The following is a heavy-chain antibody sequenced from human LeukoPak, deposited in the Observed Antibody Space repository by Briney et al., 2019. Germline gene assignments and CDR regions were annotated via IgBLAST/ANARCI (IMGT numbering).Heavy chain of an antibody. V-gene: IGHV3-48*01. J-gene: IGHJ4*02. CDR1: GFTFSTYS. Sequence: GGSLRLSCAASGFTFSTYSMNWVRQAPGKGLEWVSYISGSGTTIYYADSVKGRFTISRDNAKNSLYLQLNSLRAEDTAVYYCARDWKEMAPDYWGQGTLVAVSS. CDR2: ISGSGTTI. CDR3: ARDWKEMAPDY. D-gene: IGHD5-24*01.